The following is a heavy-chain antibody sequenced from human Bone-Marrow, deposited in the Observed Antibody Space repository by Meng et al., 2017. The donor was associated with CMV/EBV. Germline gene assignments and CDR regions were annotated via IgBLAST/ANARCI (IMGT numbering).Heavy chain of an antibody. CDR1: GFSFSRFP. J-gene: IGHJ4*02. Sequence: GGSLRLSCAASGFSFSRFPMHWVRQAPGKGLEWVALISHDGTNKYYADSVRGRFTTSRDNSKNTVYLQIDRMRGEDTTVYFCARGGNWNYFDYWGQGTVVTVSS. D-gene: IGHD1-20*01. CDR2: ISHDGTNK. V-gene: IGHV3-30-3*01. CDR3: ARGGNWNYFDY.